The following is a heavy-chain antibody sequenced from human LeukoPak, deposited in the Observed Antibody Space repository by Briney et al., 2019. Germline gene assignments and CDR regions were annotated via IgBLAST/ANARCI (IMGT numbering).Heavy chain of an antibody. CDR1: GYTFTDHH. Sequence: ASVKVSCKASGYTFTDHHMHWVRQAPGQGLEWMGIINPSGGSTSYAQKFQGRVTMTRDMSTSTDYMELSSLRSEDTAVYYCARDNSVGDTAWWFDPWGQGTLVTVSS. J-gene: IGHJ5*02. D-gene: IGHD1-26*01. CDR2: INPSGGST. V-gene: IGHV1-46*01. CDR3: ARDNSVGDTAWWFDP.